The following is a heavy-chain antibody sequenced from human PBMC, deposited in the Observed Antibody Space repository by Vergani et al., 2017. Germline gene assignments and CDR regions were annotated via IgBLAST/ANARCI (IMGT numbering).Heavy chain of an antibody. CDR1: GGSFNTYY. CDR2: IYSTGST. Sequence: QVQLEESSPGLVKPSETLSLTCTVSGGSFNTYYWSWIRQSPGKGLEWIGYIYSTGSTNYNPSLNSRVTMSVDTSKNQFSLKLRSVPAADTAVYFCARVMYRDEASTGYRLEGMDIWGQGTTVTISS. CDR3: ARVMYRDEASTGYRLEGMDI. D-gene: IGHD3-9*01. J-gene: IGHJ6*02. V-gene: IGHV4-59*13.